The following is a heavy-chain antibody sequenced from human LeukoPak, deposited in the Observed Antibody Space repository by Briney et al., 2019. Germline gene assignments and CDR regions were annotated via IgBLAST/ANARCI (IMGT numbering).Heavy chain of an antibody. Sequence: ASVKVSCKASGGTFSSYAISWVRQAPGQGLEWMGGIIPIFGTANYAQKFQGRVTITADESTSTAYMELSSLRSEDTAVYYCARDGEYQLLGPGYYYYMDVWGKGTTVTVSS. D-gene: IGHD2-2*01. CDR1: GGTFSSYA. V-gene: IGHV1-69*13. J-gene: IGHJ6*03. CDR3: ARDGEYQLLGPGYYYYMDV. CDR2: IIPIFGTA.